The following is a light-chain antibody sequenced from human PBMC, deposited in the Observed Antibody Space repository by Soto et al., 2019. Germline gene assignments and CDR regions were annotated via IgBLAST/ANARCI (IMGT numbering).Light chain of an antibody. V-gene: IGLV2-14*03. Sequence: SVLTQPASVSGSPGQSITISCTGTSSDVGAYDYVSWYQQHPDKAPKLMIYEVSNRPSGVSNRFSGSKSVNTATLTISGLQADDEADYYCSSYTSSSTRVFGTGTEVTVL. CDR1: SSDVGAYDY. CDR2: EVS. J-gene: IGLJ1*01. CDR3: SSYTSSSTRV.